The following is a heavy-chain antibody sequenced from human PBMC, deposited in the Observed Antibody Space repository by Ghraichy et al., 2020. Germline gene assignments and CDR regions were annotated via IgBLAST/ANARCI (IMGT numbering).Heavy chain of an antibody. CDR2: IKSKTDGGTT. J-gene: IGHJ4*02. V-gene: IGHV3-15*01. CDR3: TTQVGEAGKNSIAVAVQFDY. D-gene: IGHD6-19*01. Sequence: LTCAASGFTFSNAWMSWVRQAPGKGLEWVGRIKSKTDGGTTDYAAPVKGRFTISRDDSKNTLYLQMNSLKTEDTAVYYCTTQVGEAGKNSIAVAVQFDYWGQGTLVTVSS. CDR1: GFTFSNAW.